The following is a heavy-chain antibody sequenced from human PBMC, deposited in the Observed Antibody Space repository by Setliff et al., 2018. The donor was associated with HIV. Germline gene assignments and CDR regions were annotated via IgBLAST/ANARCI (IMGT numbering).Heavy chain of an antibody. J-gene: IGHJ6*04. CDR2: VYISGPT. CDR3: ARDRKVLYGQGLDSYMDV. CDR1: SGSITSGDYY. D-gene: IGHD3-10*01. V-gene: IGHV4-61*09. Sequence: SETLSLTCTVSSGSITSGDYYWSWIRQPVGKALEWIGHVYISGPTNYNPSLKSRPTISVDRFKNQFSLKLTSVTAADTAVYYCARDRKVLYGQGLDSYMDVWGKGATVTVSS.